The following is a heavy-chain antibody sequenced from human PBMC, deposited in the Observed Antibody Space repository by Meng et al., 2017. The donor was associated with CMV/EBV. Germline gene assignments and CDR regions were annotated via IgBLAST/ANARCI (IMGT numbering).Heavy chain of an antibody. Sequence: GGSLRLSCAASGFTFSSYAMSWVRQAPGKGLEWVSAISGSGGSTYYADSVKGRFTISRDNAKNSLYLQMNSLRAEDTAVYYCARDRAAPGWFDPWGQGTLVTVSS. V-gene: IGHV3-23*01. CDR1: GFTFSSYA. CDR3: ARDRAAPGWFDP. J-gene: IGHJ5*02. CDR2: ISGSGGST. D-gene: IGHD6-13*01.